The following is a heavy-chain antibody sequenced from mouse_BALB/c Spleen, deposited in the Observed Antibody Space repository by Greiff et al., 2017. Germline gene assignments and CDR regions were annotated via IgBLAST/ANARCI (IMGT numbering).Heavy chain of an antibody. J-gene: IGHJ3*01. CDR2: IYPGNVNT. CDR1: GYTFTSYY. D-gene: IGHD2-4*01. Sequence: QVQLQQSGPELVKPGASVRISCKASGYTFTSYYIHWVKQRPGQGLEWIGWIYPGNVNTKYNEKFKGKATLTADKSSSTAYLQLSSLTSEDSAVYFCARSEGSTMITPWFAYWGQGTLVTVSA. V-gene: IGHV1S56*01. CDR3: ARSEGSTMITPWFAY.